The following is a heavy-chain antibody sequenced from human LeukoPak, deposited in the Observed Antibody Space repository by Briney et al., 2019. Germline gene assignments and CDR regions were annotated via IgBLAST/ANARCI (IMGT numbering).Heavy chain of an antibody. CDR2: FDPEDGET. J-gene: IGHJ6*03. V-gene: IGHV1-24*01. D-gene: IGHD3-3*01. CDR1: GYTLTELS. CDR3: ATNSLRFLEWLPSRYYYMDV. Sequence: ASVKVSCKVSGYTLTELSLHWVRQAPGKGLEWMGGFDPEDGETIYAQKFQGRVIMTEDTSTDTAYMELSSLRSEDTAVYYCATNSLRFLEWLPSRYYYMDVWGKGTTVTVS.